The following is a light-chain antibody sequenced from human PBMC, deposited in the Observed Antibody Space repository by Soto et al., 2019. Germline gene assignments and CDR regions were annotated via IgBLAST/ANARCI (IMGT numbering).Light chain of an antibody. CDR1: QSVSSN. J-gene: IGKJ1*01. Sequence: EIVMTQSPATLSLSPGERATLSCRASQSVSSNLAWYQQKPGQAPRLLIYGASTRATGIPARFSGSGSGTELTLTISSLQSEDFAIYFCQQYNNWPPDRTFGQGTKVEIK. CDR2: GAS. CDR3: QQYNNWPPDRT. V-gene: IGKV3-15*01.